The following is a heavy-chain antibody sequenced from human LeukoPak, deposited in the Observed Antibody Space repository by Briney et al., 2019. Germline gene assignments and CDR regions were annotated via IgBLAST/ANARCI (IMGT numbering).Heavy chain of an antibody. CDR2: ISGSGGST. CDR3: AKVPYYDFWSGHEFDY. CDR1: GFTFSSYA. J-gene: IGHJ4*02. Sequence: GGSLRLSCAASGFTFSSYAMSWVRQAPGKGLGWVSAISGSGGSTYYADSVKGRFTTSRDNSKNTLYLQMNSLRAEDTAVYYCAKVPYYDFWSGHEFDYWGQGTLVTVSS. D-gene: IGHD3-3*01. V-gene: IGHV3-23*01.